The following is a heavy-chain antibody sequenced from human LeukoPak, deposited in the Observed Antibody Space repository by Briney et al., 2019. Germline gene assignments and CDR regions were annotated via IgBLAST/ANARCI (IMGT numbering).Heavy chain of an antibody. CDR3: ARHVVDILTPIDY. J-gene: IGHJ4*02. CDR2: IYYSGST. V-gene: IGHV4-39*01. CDR1: GGSISSSSYY. D-gene: IGHD3-9*01. Sequence: PSETLSLTCTVSGGSISSSSYYWGWIRQPPGKGLEWIGSIYYSGSTYCNPSLKSRVTISVDTSKNQFSLKLSSVTAADTAVYYCARHVVDILTPIDYWGQGTLVTVSS.